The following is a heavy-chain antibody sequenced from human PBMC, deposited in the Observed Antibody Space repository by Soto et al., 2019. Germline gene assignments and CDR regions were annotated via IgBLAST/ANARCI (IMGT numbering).Heavy chain of an antibody. CDR3: ARPYCSGGSCYRGYWFDP. CDR2: IYYSGST. Sequence: QLQLQESGPGLVKPSETLSLTCTVSGGSISSSSYYWGWIRQPPGKGLEWIGSIYYSGSTYYNPSLKSRVTISVDTSKNQFSLKLSSVTAADTAVYYCARPYCSGGSCYRGYWFDPWGQGTLVTVSS. V-gene: IGHV4-39*01. D-gene: IGHD2-15*01. CDR1: GGSISSSSYY. J-gene: IGHJ5*02.